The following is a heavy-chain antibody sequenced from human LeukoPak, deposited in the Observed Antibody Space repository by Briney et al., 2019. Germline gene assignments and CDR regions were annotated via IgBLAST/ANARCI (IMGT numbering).Heavy chain of an antibody. CDR2: IYYSGST. Sequence: SETLSLTCTVSGGSISSSSYYWGWIRQPPGKGLEWIGSIYYSGSTYYNPSLKSRVTISVDTSKNQFSLKLSSVTAADTAVYYCARDQWLPQYRYFQHWGQGTLVTVSS. J-gene: IGHJ1*01. V-gene: IGHV4-39*07. D-gene: IGHD6-19*01. CDR1: GGSISSSSYY. CDR3: ARDQWLPQYRYFQH.